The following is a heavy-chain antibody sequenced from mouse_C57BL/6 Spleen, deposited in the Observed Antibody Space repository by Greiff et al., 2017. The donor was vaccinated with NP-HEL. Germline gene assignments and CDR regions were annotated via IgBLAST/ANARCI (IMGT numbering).Heavy chain of an antibody. CDR1: GFTFSSYG. Sequence: EVQLMESGGDLVKPGGSLKLSCAASGFTFSSYGMSWVRQTPDKRLEWVATISSGGSYTYYPDSVKGRFTISRDNAKNTLYLQMSSLKSEDTAMYYGARRLREWYFDVWGTGTTVTVSS. CDR2: ISSGGSYT. D-gene: IGHD1-1*01. J-gene: IGHJ1*03. CDR3: ARRLREWYFDV. V-gene: IGHV5-6*01.